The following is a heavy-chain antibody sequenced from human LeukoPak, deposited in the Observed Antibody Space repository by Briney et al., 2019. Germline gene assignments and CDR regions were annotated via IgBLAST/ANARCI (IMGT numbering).Heavy chain of an antibody. D-gene: IGHD3-10*01. CDR2: ISSGGSSI. CDR3: ARDTYGSGSYYNAPLDY. V-gene: IGHV3-48*01. Sequence: GGSLRLSCTVSGFTVSSNSMSWVRQAPGKGLEWVSYISSGGSSIYYADSVKGRFTISRDNAKNSLYLQMNSLRAEDTAVYYCARDTYGSGSYYNAPLDYWGQGTLVTVSS. CDR1: GFTVSSNS. J-gene: IGHJ4*02.